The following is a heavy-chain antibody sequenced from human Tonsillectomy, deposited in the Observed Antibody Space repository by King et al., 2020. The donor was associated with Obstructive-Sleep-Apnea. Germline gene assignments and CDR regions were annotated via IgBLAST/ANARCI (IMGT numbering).Heavy chain of an antibody. J-gene: IGHJ4*02. CDR3: ARDTVSGSYHHPQYYFDY. CDR2: IYHSGST. V-gene: IGHV4-38-2*02. CDR1: GYSISSDYY. Sequence: VQLQESGPGLVKPSETLSLTCTVSGYSISSDYYWGWIRQPPGKGLEWIGSIYHSGSTYYNPSLKSRVTISVDTSKNQFSLKLSSVTAADTAVYYCARDTVSGSYHHPQYYFDYWGQGTLVTVSS. D-gene: IGHD1-26*01.